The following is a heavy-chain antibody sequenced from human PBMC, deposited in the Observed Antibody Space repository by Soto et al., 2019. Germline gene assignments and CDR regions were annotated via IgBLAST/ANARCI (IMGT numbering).Heavy chain of an antibody. CDR3: ARSLPGGTVFYMDI. CDR1: GGSITGGFSY. D-gene: IGHD1-26*01. V-gene: IGHV4-31*03. Sequence: QLQLRESGPGLVHPAQTLSLTCTVAGGSITGGFSYWTWVRQHPGKGLEWVGHIYYSGTAYYNPSLKSRVALSVDPSQNRFSLKLSSVTAADTAIYFCARSLPGGTVFYMDIWGEGTTVTVSS. CDR2: IYYSGTA. J-gene: IGHJ6*03.